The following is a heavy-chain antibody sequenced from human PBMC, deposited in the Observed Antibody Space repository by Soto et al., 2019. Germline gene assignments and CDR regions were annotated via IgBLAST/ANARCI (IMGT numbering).Heavy chain of an antibody. CDR3: ARHVGDFWSGYYEPFDY. Sequence: SETLSLTCTVSGGSISSSSYYWGWIRQPPGKGLEWIGSIYYSGSTYYNPSLKSRVTISVDTSKNQFSLKLSSVTAADTAVYYCARHVGDFWSGYYEPFDYWGQGTLVTVSS. J-gene: IGHJ4*02. CDR1: GGSISSSSYY. CDR2: IYYSGST. D-gene: IGHD3-3*01. V-gene: IGHV4-39*01.